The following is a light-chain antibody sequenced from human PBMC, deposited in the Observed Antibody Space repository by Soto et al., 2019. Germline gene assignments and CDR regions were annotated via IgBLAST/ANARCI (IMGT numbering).Light chain of an antibody. CDR3: QQVHSYPRT. J-gene: IGKJ1*01. CDR2: AAS. V-gene: IGKV1-9*01. CDR1: QGFSNY. Sequence: DIQLTQSPSFLSASVGDRVTITCRTSQGFSNYLAWYHQKPGKAPNLLIYAASTLQSGVPSRFSGGGSGTEFTLTISSLQPEDFGTYYCQQVHSYPRTFGQGTQVEIK.